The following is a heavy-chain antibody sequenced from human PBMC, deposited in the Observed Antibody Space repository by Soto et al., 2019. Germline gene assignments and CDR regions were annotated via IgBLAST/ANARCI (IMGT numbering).Heavy chain of an antibody. Sequence: GGSLRLSCAASGFTFSSYGMHWVRQAPGKGLEWVAVISYDGSNKYYADSVKGRFTISRDNSKNTLYLQMNSLRPEDTAVYYCAKGRGGTVAGNDWFDPWGQGTLVTVSS. D-gene: IGHD6-19*01. CDR2: ISYDGSNK. V-gene: IGHV3-30*18. J-gene: IGHJ5*02. CDR3: AKGRGGTVAGNDWFDP. CDR1: GFTFSSYG.